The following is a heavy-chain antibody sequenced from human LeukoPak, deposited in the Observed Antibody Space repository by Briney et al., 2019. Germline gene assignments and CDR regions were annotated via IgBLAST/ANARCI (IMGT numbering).Heavy chain of an antibody. Sequence: ETLSLTCPVSGGSISNYYWSWIRQPPGKGLEWIGYIYYSGSTNYNPSLKSRVTISVDTSKNQFSLKLSSVTAADTAVYYCARERASAYYYGSGNRNYYYYMDVWGKGTTVTISS. D-gene: IGHD3-10*01. CDR2: IYYSGST. J-gene: IGHJ6*03. CDR1: GGSISNYY. V-gene: IGHV4-59*01. CDR3: ARERASAYYYGSGNRNYYYYMDV.